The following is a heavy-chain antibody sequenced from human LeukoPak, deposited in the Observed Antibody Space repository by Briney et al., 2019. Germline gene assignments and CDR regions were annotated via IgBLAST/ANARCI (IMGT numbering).Heavy chain of an antibody. CDR2: INHSGTT. V-gene: IGHV4-34*01. CDR1: GGSFSVYY. Sequence: SETLSLTCGVYGGSFSVYYWSWIRQSPGMGLDWIAEINHSGTTNYNPPFKSRVTISIDTSKNQFSLKLTSVTAADTAVYYCASSRIYYENGGWSYGMDVWGQGTTVTVSS. D-gene: IGHD3-22*01. J-gene: IGHJ6*02. CDR3: ASSRIYYENGGWSYGMDV.